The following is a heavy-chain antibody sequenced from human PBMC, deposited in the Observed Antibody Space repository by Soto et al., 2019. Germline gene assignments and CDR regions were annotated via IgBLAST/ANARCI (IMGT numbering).Heavy chain of an antibody. CDR3: AKVISTDYDY. CDR1: GFTFSSLA. D-gene: IGHD4-17*01. CDR2: ISGSGSTT. V-gene: IGHV3-23*01. J-gene: IGHJ4*02. Sequence: GGSLRLSCAASGFTFSSLALSWVRQAPGKGLEWVSSISGSGSTTNYANSVKGRFTVSRDNSQNTLFLQMNSLRAEDTAVYYCAKVISTDYDYWGQGTLVTVSS.